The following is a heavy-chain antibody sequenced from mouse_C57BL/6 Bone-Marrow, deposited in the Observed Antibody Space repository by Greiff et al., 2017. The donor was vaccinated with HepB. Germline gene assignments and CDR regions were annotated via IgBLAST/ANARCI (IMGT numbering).Heavy chain of an antibody. CDR2: ISSGSSTI. D-gene: IGHD1-1*01. Sequence: EVHLVESGGGLVKPGGSLKLSCAASGFTFSDYGMHWVRQAPEKGLEWVAYISSGSSTIYYADTVKGRFTISRDNAKNTLFLQMTSLRSEDTAMYYCARNYYEAGFAYWGQGTLVTVSA. CDR1: GFTFSDYG. V-gene: IGHV5-17*01. CDR3: ARNYYEAGFAY. J-gene: IGHJ3*01.